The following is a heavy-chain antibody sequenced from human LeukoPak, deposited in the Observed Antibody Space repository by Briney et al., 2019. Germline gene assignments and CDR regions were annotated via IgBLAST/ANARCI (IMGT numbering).Heavy chain of an antibody. D-gene: IGHD3-22*01. Sequence: EASVKVSCKASGYTFSGYYLNWVRQAPGQGLEWMGWINPDSGGAIYAQKFQGWVTMTRDTSISTAYMELSRLRSDDTAVYYCARGPARELGMIVVDLKLAPGGDFDYWGQGTLVTVSS. J-gene: IGHJ4*02. CDR1: GYTFSGYY. V-gene: IGHV1-2*04. CDR3: ARGPARELGMIVVDLKLAPGGDFDY. CDR2: INPDSGGA.